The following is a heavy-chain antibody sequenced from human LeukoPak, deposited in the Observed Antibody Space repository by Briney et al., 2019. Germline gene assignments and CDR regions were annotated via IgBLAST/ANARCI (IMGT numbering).Heavy chain of an antibody. CDR1: GYTFTSYG. CDR2: ISAYNGNT. J-gene: IGHJ4*02. D-gene: IGHD6-25*01. Sequence: GASVKVSRKASGYTFTSYGISWVRQAPGQGLEWMGWISAYNGNTNYAQKLQGRVTMTTDTSTSTAYMELRSLRSDDTAVYYCACPGKDSSATYDFDYWGQGTLVTVSS. CDR3: ACPGKDSSATYDFDY. V-gene: IGHV1-18*01.